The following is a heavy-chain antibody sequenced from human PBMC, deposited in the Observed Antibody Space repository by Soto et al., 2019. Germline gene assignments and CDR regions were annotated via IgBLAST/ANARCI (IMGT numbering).Heavy chain of an antibody. Sequence: PGESLKISCKGSGYSFTSYWIGWVRQMPGKGLEWMGIIYPGDSNTRYSPSLQGQVTISVDKSISTAYLQWSGLKASDTAMYYCAGGGVRGVITRTRDYYGMDVWGQGTTVPVS. CDR2: IYPGDSNT. V-gene: IGHV5-51*01. CDR3: AGGGVRGVITRTRDYYGMDV. CDR1: GYSFTSYW. D-gene: IGHD3-10*01. J-gene: IGHJ6*02.